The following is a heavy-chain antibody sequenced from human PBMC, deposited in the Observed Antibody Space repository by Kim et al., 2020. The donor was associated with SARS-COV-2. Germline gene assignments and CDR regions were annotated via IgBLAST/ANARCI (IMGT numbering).Heavy chain of an antibody. CDR3: ARGPNYSPFDY. J-gene: IGHJ4*02. V-gene: IGHV3-48*03. Sequence: MYDPDSVRGRLPNPRDNDKNSLLLQMNSLRAEDTAVYYCARGPNYSPFDYWGQGTLVTVSS. D-gene: IGHD4-4*01. CDR2: M.